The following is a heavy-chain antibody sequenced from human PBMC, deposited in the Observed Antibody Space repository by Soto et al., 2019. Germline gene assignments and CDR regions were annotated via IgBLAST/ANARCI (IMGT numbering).Heavy chain of an antibody. CDR1: GGSISSSSYY. Sequence: PSETLSLTCTVSGGSISSSSYYWGWIRQPPGKGLEWIGSIYYSGSTYYNPSLRSRVTISVDASNNQFSLKLSSVTAADTAVYYCARTPDIWAQGTMVTVSS. V-gene: IGHV4-39*01. J-gene: IGHJ3*02. CDR3: ARTPDI. CDR2: IYYSGST.